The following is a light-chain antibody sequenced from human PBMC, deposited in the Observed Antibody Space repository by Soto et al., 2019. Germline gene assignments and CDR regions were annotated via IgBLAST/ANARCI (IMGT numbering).Light chain of an antibody. CDR1: QSVSSTY. Sequence: EVVLTQAPGTLSFSPGERATLSCRAIQSVSSTYLAWYQQRPGQAPRLLIYGASTRATDIPDRISGSGSGTDFTLTVSRLEPEEFAVYYCQHYGSTPWSFGQGTKVEIK. V-gene: IGKV3-20*01. CDR3: QHYGSTPWS. J-gene: IGKJ1*01. CDR2: GAS.